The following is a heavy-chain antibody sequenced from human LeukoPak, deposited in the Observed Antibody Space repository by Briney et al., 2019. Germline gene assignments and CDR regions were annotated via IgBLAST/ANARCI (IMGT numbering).Heavy chain of an antibody. J-gene: IGHJ4*02. CDR2: INWNGGST. CDR1: GFTFDDYG. V-gene: IGHV3-20*01. CDR3: ARNTAAGLFDY. Sequence: PGGSLRLSCAASGFTFDDYGMSCVRQAPGKGLEWVSGINWNGGSTGYADSVKGRFTISRDNAKNSLYLQMNSLRAEDTALYHCARNTAAGLFDYWGQGTLVTVSS. D-gene: IGHD6-13*01.